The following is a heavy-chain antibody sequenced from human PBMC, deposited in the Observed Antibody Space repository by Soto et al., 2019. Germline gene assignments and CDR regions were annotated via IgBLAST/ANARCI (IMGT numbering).Heavy chain of an antibody. Sequence: QVQLVESGGGVVQPGRSLRLSCAASGFTFSSYGMHWVRQAPGKGLEWVAVISYDGSNKYYADSVKGRLTISRDNSKNKLYRQMNSLRGEDTAVYYCAKDNGSGCDWLRVGDASDIWGQGTMVTVSS. CDR3: AKDNGSGCDWLRVGDASDI. CDR1: GFTFSSYG. V-gene: IGHV3-30*18. D-gene: IGHD5-12*01. J-gene: IGHJ3*02. CDR2: ISYDGSNK.